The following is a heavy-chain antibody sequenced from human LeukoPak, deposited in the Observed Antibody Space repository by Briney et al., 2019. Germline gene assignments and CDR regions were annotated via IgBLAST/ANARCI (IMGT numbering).Heavy chain of an antibody. V-gene: IGHV3-23*01. J-gene: IGHJ4*02. CDR2: ISGSGGST. D-gene: IGHD1-26*01. CDR3: AREYSGSYYVDY. Sequence: GGSLRLSCAASGFTFSSYAMSWVRQAPGKGLEWVSAISGSGGSTYYADSVKGRFTISRDNAKNSLYLQMNSLRAEDTAVYYCAREYSGSYYVDYWGQGTLVTVSS. CDR1: GFTFSSYA.